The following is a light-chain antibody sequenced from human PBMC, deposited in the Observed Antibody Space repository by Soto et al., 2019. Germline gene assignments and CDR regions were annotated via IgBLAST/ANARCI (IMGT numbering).Light chain of an antibody. CDR1: QSISNW. V-gene: IGKV1-5*02. CDR2: HAS. Sequence: DMHGAQNTATVPACVVDKITMICRASQSISNWLAWYQQKPGTAPKLLIYHASSLESGVPSRFIGSGSGKEFSLTSRSLQPDQFATYLCQQQNSYPFGQGTRLEIK. J-gene: IGKJ5*01. CDR3: QQQNSYP.